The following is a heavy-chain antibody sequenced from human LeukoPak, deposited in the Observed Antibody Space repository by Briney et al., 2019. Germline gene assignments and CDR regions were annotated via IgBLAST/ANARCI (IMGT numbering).Heavy chain of an antibody. D-gene: IGHD3-22*01. CDR2: ISSSSSYI. J-gene: IGHJ4*02. V-gene: IGHV3-21*01. CDR3: ARDRDTYYYDSGGYIDY. CDR1: GFTFSSYR. Sequence: GGSLRLSCAASGFTFSSYRMNWVRQAPGKGLEWVSSISSSSSYIYYADSVKGRFTISRDNAKNSLYLQMNSLRAEDTAVYYCARDRDTYYYDSGGYIDYWGQGTLVTVSS.